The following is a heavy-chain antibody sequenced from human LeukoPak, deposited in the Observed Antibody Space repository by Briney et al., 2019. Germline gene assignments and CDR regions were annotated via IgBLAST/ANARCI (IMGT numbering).Heavy chain of an antibody. CDR2: ISAYNGNT. CDR1: GYTFTSYG. D-gene: IGHD5-18*01. V-gene: IGHV1-18*01. Sequence: GASVKVSCKASGYTFTSYGTSWVRQAPGQGLEWMGWISAYNGNTNYAQKLQGRVTMTTDTSTSTAYMELRSLRSDDTAMYYCARDLSIQLWPWFDPWGQGTLVTVSS. J-gene: IGHJ5*02. CDR3: ARDLSIQLWPWFDP.